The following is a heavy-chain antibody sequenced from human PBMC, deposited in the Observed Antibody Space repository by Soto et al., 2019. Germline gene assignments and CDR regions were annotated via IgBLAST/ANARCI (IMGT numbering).Heavy chain of an antibody. CDR2: IYSGGST. J-gene: IGHJ6*03. CDR3: ARDTALYCSGGSCYDMDV. V-gene: IGHV3-66*01. D-gene: IGHD2-15*01. CDR1: GFTVSSNY. Sequence: GGSLRLSCAASGFTVSSNYMSWVRQAPGKGLEWVSVIYSGGSTYYADSVKGRFTISRDNSKNTLYLQMNSLRAEDTAVYYCARDTALYCSGGSCYDMDVWGKGTTVTVSS.